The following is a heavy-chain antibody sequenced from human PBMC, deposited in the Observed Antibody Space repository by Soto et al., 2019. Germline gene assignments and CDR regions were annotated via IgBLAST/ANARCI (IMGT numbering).Heavy chain of an antibody. D-gene: IGHD6-6*01. CDR3: ARDTPVEYSSSSPSGMDV. J-gene: IGHJ6*02. Sequence: GGSLRLSCAASGFTFSSYEMNWVRQAPGKGLEWVSYISSSGSTIYYADSVKGRFTISRDNAKNSLYLQMNSLRAEDTAVHYCARDTPVEYSSSSPSGMDVWGQGTTVTVSS. CDR2: ISSSGSTI. V-gene: IGHV3-48*03. CDR1: GFTFSSYE.